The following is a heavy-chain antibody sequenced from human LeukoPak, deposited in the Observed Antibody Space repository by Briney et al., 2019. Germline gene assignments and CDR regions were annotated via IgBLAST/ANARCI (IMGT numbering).Heavy chain of an antibody. V-gene: IGHV4-30-2*01. D-gene: IGHD2-21*02. CDR1: GGTISSGGYS. CDR2: IYHSGST. J-gene: IGHJ3*02. Sequence: SETLSLTCAVSGGTISSGGYSWSWIRQPPGKGLEWIGYIYHSGSTYYNPSLKSRVTISVDRSKNQFSLKLSSVTAADTAVYYCARWSGSGVVVTVRDAFDIWGQGTMVTVSS. CDR3: ARWSGSGVVVTVRDAFDI.